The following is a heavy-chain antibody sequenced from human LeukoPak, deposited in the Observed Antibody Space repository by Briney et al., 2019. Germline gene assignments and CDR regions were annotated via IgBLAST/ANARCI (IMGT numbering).Heavy chain of an antibody. D-gene: IGHD4-17*01. J-gene: IGHJ4*02. CDR2: IYYSGST. CDR1: GGSISSGDYY. Sequence: SQTLSLTCTVSGGSISSGDYYWSWIRQPPGKGLEWIGYIYYSGSTYYNPSLKSRVTISVDTSKNQFSLRLSSVTAADTAVYYCARVPDYAYFDYWGQGTLVTVSS. V-gene: IGHV4-30-4*01. CDR3: ARVPDYAYFDY.